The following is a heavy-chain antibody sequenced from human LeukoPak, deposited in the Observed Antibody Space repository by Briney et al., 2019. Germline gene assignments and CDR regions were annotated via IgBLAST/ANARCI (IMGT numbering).Heavy chain of an antibody. Sequence: GGSLRLSCAASGFTFSSYEMNWVRQAPGKGLEWVSYISSSGSTIYYADSVKGRFTISRDNAKNSLYLQMNSLRAEDTAVYYCARASGYRRDFDAFDIWGQGTMVTVSS. CDR3: ARASGYRRDFDAFDI. V-gene: IGHV3-48*03. CDR2: ISSSGSTI. CDR1: GFTFSSYE. J-gene: IGHJ3*02. D-gene: IGHD3-3*01.